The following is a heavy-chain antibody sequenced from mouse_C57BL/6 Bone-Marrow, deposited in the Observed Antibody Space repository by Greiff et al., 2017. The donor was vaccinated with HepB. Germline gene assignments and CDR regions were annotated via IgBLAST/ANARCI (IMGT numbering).Heavy chain of an antibody. V-gene: IGHV2-6*01. CDR1: GFSLTSYG. D-gene: IGHD2-4*01. CDR3: ATIYYDYEGGYAMDY. J-gene: IGHJ4*01. CDR2: IWGVGST. Sequence: VQLQQSGPGLVAPSQSLSITCTVSGFSLTSYGVDWVRQSPGKGLEWLGVIWGVGSTNYNSALKSRLSISKDNSKSQVFLKMNSLQTDDTAMYYGATIYYDYEGGYAMDYWGQGTSVTVSS.